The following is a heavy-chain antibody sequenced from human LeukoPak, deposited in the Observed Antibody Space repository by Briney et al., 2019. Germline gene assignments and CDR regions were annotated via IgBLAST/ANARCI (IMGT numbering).Heavy chain of an antibody. CDR2: IVVSGSDDNI. CDR3: TKDPPQRSDY. V-gene: IGHV3-23*01. CDR1: GFTFIAYD. D-gene: IGHD4-17*01. J-gene: IGHJ4*02. Sequence: PGGSLRLSCAASGFTFIAYDMTWVRQAPGKRLEWVSTIVVSGSDDNIYYADSVKGRFTISRDNSKNTLYLQMNGLRVEDTAVYYCTKDPPQRSDYWGQGPLVTVSS.